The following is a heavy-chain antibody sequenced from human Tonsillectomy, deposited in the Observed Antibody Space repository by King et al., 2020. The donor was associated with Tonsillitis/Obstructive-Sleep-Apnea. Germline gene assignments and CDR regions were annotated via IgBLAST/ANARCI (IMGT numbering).Heavy chain of an antibody. CDR3: ARDWTGNILDD. CDR2: ISHRGSNI. J-gene: IGHJ4*02. Sequence: VQLVESGGGLVQPGGSLRLSCAASGFTFSFYEMNWVRQAPGKGLEWISYISHRGSNIYYADSVKGRFTISRDNSKNSLYLQMNSLRAEDTAVYYCARDWTGNILDDGGQGNLVTVSS. CDR1: GFTFSFYE. V-gene: IGHV3-48*03. D-gene: IGHD3/OR15-3a*01.